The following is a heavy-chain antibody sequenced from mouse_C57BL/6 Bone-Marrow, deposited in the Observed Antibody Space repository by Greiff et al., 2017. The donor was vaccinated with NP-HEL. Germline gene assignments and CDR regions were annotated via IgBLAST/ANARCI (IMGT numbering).Heavy chain of an antibody. CDR1: GYSITSGYY. D-gene: IGHD1-1*01. V-gene: IGHV3-6*01. J-gene: IGHJ4*01. Sequence: EVHLQESGPGLVKPSQSLSLTCSVTGYSITSGYYWNWIRQFPGNKLEWMGYISYDGSNNYNPSLKNRISITRDTSKNQFFLKLNSVTTEDTATYYCARESFTTVVAHYYAMDYWGQGTSVTVSS. CDR3: ARESFTTVVAHYYAMDY. CDR2: ISYDGSN.